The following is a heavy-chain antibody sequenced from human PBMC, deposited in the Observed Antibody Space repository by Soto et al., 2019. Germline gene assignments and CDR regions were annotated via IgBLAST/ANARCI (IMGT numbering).Heavy chain of an antibody. D-gene: IGHD2-8*01. CDR3: ARAQCTNGVCYRPKYYYYMDV. J-gene: IGHJ6*03. Sequence: ASVKFSCKASGYTFTSYYMHWVRQAPGQGLEWMGIINPSGGSTSYAQKFQGRVTMTRDTSTSTVYMELSSLRSEDTAVYYCARAQCTNGVCYRPKYYYYMDVWGKGTTVTVSS. CDR1: GYTFTSYY. CDR2: INPSGGST. V-gene: IGHV1-46*03.